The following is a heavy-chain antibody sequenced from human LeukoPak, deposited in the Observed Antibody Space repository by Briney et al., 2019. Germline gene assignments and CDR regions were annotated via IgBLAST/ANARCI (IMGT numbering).Heavy chain of an antibody. CDR1: GGSFSDYY. V-gene: IGHV4-34*01. J-gene: IGHJ4*02. Sequence: SETLSLTCEVYGGSFSDYYWSCIRQPPGKGLEWIGEINHSGRTNYNPPLNSRVTISVDASKRQFSLKVSSVTAADTAVYYCARSLMITPAPMDFDFWGQGTLVTVSS. CDR2: INHSGRT. D-gene: IGHD2-2*01. CDR3: ARSLMITPAPMDFDF.